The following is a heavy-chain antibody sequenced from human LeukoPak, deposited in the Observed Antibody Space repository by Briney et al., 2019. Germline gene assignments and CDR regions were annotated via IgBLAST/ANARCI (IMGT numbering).Heavy chain of an antibody. D-gene: IGHD2-8*01. CDR2: IYYSGST. J-gene: IGHJ1*01. V-gene: IGHV4-59*01. CDR3: ARSDCTNGVCYGAEYFQH. CDR1: GGSISSYY. Sequence: SETLSLTCTVSGGSISSYYWSWIRQPPGKGLEWIGYIYYSGSTNYNPSLKSRVTISVDTSKNQFSLKLSSVTAADTAVYYCARSDCTNGVCYGAEYFQHWGQGTLVTVSS.